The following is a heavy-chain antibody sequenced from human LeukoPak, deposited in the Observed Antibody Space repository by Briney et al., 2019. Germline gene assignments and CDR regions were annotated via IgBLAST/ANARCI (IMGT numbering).Heavy chain of an antibody. CDR1: GGSFSGYY. D-gene: IGHD3-9*01. Sequence: SETLSLTCAVYGGSFSGYYWSWIRQPPGKGLEWIGEINHSGSTNYNPSLKSRVTISVDTSKNQFSPKLSSVTAADTAVYYCATVSVLRYFDWLGYAFDIWGQGTMVTVSS. V-gene: IGHV4-34*01. J-gene: IGHJ3*02. CDR3: ATVSVLRYFDWLGYAFDI. CDR2: INHSGST.